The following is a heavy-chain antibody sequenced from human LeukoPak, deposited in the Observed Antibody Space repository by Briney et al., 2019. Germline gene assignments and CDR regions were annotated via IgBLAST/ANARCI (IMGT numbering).Heavy chain of an antibody. V-gene: IGHV4-39*01. Sequence: PSETLSLTCGVSGGSIDITNYWSWIRQSPGKGLEWIGSIYYSGSTYYNPSLKSRVTISVDTSKNQFSLNLNFVTAADAAVYYCARRSKTPGKTIFDYWGQGTLVTVSS. D-gene: IGHD3-10*01. CDR2: IYYSGST. CDR3: ARRSKTPGKTIFDY. CDR1: GGSIDITNY. J-gene: IGHJ4*02.